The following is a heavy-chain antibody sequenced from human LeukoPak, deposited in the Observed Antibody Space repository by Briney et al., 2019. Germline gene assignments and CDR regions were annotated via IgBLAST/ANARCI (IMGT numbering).Heavy chain of an antibody. CDR2: ISDVGSN. V-gene: IGHV4-59*01. J-gene: IGHJ5*02. D-gene: IGHD4-23*01. Sequence: SETLSLTCTVSGGSITNYYWSWIRQHPGKGLEWIGYISDVGSNDYNPSLKGRVTISRDTSKNQFSLRLSSVTAADAAVYHCARDKAPGGKRWFDPWGQGTLVIVSS. CDR3: ARDKAPGGKRWFDP. CDR1: GGSITNYY.